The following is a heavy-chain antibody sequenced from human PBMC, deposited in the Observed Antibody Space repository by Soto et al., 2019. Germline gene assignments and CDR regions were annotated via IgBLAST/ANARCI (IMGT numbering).Heavy chain of an antibody. CDR3: ATPFSQRAFDI. CDR2: ISYDGSNK. Sequence: QVQLVESGGGVVQPGRSLRLSCAASGFTFSSYGMHWVRQAPGKGLEWVAVISYDGSNKYYADSVKGRFTISRDNSKNTLYLQMNSLRAEDTAVYYCATPFSQRAFDIWGQGTMVTVSS. CDR1: GFTFSSYG. V-gene: IGHV3-30*03. J-gene: IGHJ3*02.